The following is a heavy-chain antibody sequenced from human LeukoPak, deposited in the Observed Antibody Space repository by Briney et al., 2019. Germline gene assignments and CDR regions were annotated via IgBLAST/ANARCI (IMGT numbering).Heavy chain of an antibody. V-gene: IGHV1-18*01. Sequence: ASVKVSCKASGYTFTSYGISWVRQAPGQGLEWMGWISAYNGNTNYAQKFQGRVTITADESTSTAYMELSSLRSEDTAVYYCASPSSYGSGSYYTDGIWDYWGQGTLVTVSS. J-gene: IGHJ4*02. CDR2: ISAYNGNT. CDR3: ASPSSYGSGSYYTDGIWDY. CDR1: GYTFTSYG. D-gene: IGHD3-10*01.